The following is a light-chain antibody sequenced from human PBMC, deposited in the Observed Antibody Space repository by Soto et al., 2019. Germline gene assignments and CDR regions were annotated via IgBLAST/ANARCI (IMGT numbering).Light chain of an antibody. CDR3: SAFTSLSTVL. CDR2: EVR. CDR1: SNDVGAYNY. V-gene: IGLV2-14*01. J-gene: IGLJ2*01. Sequence: QSALTQPASVSGVLGQSITMSCTGTSNDVGAYNYVSWYQQHPGKAPKLMIYEVRNRPSGVSNRFSGSKSGTTAFLTISGLQAEDEADYYCSAFTSLSTVLFGGGTKLTVL.